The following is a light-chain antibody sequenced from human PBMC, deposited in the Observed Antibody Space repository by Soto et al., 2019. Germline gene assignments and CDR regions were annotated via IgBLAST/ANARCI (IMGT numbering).Light chain of an antibody. CDR1: SSDVGGYNY. Sequence: QSALTHPASVSGSPGQSITIYCTGTSSDVGGYNYVSWYQQHPGKAPKLMIYEVSNRPSGVSNRFSGSKSGNTASLTISGLQAEDEADYYCSSYTSSSTLYVFGTGTKVTVL. J-gene: IGLJ1*01. CDR3: SSYTSSSTLYV. V-gene: IGLV2-14*01. CDR2: EVS.